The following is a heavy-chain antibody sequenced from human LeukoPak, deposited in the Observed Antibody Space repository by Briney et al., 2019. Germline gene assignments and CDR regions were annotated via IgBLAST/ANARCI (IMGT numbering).Heavy chain of an antibody. D-gene: IGHD6-19*01. V-gene: IGHV4-4*02. J-gene: IGHJ4*02. Sequence: SGTLSLTCAVSGGSISSSNWWSWLREPPGKGLEWIGEIYHSGSTNYKPSLKRRVTISIDKSKNQFSLKLSSVTAADTAVYYCAKSSIAVAGGLDYWGQGTLVTVSS. CDR1: GGSISSSNW. CDR3: AKSSIAVAGGLDY. CDR2: IYHSGST.